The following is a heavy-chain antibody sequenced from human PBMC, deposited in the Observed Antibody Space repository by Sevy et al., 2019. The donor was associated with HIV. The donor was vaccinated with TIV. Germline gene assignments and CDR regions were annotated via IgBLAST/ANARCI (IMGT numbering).Heavy chain of an antibody. V-gene: IGHV3-9*01. CDR3: AKEVYGGIAAAGTGEFDP. CDR1: GFTFDDYA. CDR2: ISWKSGSI. J-gene: IGHJ5*02. D-gene: IGHD6-13*01. Sequence: LKISCAASGFTFDDYAMHWVRQAPGKGLEWVSGISWKSGSIGYADSVKGRFTISRDNAKNSLYLQMNSLRADDTALYYCAKEVYGGIAAAGTGEFDPWGQGTLVTVSS.